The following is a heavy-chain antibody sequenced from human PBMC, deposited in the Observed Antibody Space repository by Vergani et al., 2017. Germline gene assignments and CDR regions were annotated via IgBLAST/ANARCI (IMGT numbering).Heavy chain of an antibody. J-gene: IGHJ3*02. CDR3: AAAVVGATLYDAFDI. CDR2: IKQDGSEK. Sequence: VQLVESGGGLVQPGGSLRLSCAASGFTFSSYWMSWVRQAPGKGLEWVANIKQDGSEKYYVDSVKGRFTISRDNAKNSLYLQMNSLRAEDTAVYYCAAAVVGATLYDAFDIWGQGTMVTVSS. V-gene: IGHV3-7*01. CDR1: GFTFSSYW. D-gene: IGHD1-26*01.